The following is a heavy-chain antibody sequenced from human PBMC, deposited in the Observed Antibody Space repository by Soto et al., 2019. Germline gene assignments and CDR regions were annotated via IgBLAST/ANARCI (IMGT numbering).Heavy chain of an antibody. Sequence: QVQLVQSGAEVRKPGASVKVSCKASGYTFTTYGISWVRQAPGQGLEWMGWISGYNGHTKYAQKFQGRVTMTTDTPTSTVYMALRSLRSVDTAVYYCAREGEMPYYYYGLDVWGQGTTVTASS. CDR3: AREGEMPYYYYGLDV. V-gene: IGHV1-18*01. D-gene: IGHD3-16*01. CDR2: ISGYNGHT. J-gene: IGHJ6*02. CDR1: GYTFTTYG.